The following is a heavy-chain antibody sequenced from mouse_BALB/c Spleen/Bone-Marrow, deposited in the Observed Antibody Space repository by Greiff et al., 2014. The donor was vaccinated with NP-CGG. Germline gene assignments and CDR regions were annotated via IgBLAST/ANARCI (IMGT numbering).Heavy chain of an antibody. CDR2: ISTYYGDA. V-gene: IGHV1S137*01. D-gene: IGHD2-1*01. J-gene: IGHJ4*01. Sequence: QVQLQQSGAELVRPGVSVKISCKGSGYTFTDYAMHWVKQSHAKSLEWIGVISTYYGDASYNQKFKGKAIMTVDKSSSTAYMELARLTSEDSAIYYYARRGNYDAMDYWGQGTSVTVSS. CDR3: ARRGNYDAMDY. CDR1: GYTFTDYA.